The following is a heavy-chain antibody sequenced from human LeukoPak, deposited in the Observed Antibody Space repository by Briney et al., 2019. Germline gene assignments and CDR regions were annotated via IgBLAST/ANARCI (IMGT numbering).Heavy chain of an antibody. CDR3: ARGRGLDVVVVATTEFDP. CDR2: IKHDGSER. Sequence: GGSLRLSCAASGFTFTNYWMSWVRQAPGKGLEWVANIKHDGSERYYVDSVKGRFTISRDNARSSLYLQMNSLRAEDTAVYYCARGRGLDVVVVATTEFDPWGQGTLVTVSS. V-gene: IGHV3-7*03. CDR1: GFTFTNYW. D-gene: IGHD2-15*01. J-gene: IGHJ5*02.